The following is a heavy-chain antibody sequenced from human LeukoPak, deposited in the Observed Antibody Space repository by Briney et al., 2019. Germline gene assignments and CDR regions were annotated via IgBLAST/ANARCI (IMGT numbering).Heavy chain of an antibody. CDR3: ARCTASCYANAFDV. D-gene: IGHD2-2*01. V-gene: IGHV3-23*01. CDR2: INGGGDAT. J-gene: IGHJ3*01. Sequence: GGSLRLSCATSGFTFNNNALTWFRQVQGKGLEWAPEINGGGDATEYTDSVKGRFTISRDNSKNTLYLQMNRLRPDDTAVYYCARCTASCYANAFDVWGQGTLLTVSS. CDR1: GFTFNNNA.